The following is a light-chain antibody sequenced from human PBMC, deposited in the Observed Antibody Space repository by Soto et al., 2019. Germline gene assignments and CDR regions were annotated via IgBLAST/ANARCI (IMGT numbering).Light chain of an antibody. CDR1: NSNIGATYD. CDR2: ANS. V-gene: IGLV1-40*01. J-gene: IGLJ2*01. Sequence: QPVLTQPPSVSGAPGQTVTISCTGSNSNIGATYDVHWYQQLPGTAPKLLIYANSNRASGVPDRFSGSRSGTSASLTITGLQAEDEADYYCQSYDTSLSALVVFGGGTKLTVL. CDR3: QSYDTSLSALVV.